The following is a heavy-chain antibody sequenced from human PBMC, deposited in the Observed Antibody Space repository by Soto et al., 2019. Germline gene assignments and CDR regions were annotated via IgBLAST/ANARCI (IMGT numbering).Heavy chain of an antibody. CDR2: ISGSGGST. D-gene: IGHD3-10*01. CDR1: GFTFSSYA. J-gene: IGHJ4*02. CDR3: AKKLGNYYGSGSYGS. V-gene: IGHV3-23*01. Sequence: EVQLLESGGGLVQPGGSLRLSCAASGFTFSSYAMSWVRQAPGKGLEWVSAISGSGGSTYYADSVKGRFTISRDNSKNTLYLQMNSLRAEDTAVYDCAKKLGNYYGSGSYGSWGQGTLVTVSS.